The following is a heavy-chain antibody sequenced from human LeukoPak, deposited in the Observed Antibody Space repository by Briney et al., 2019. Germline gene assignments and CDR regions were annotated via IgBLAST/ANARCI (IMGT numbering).Heavy chain of an antibody. CDR1: GYTFTKYW. J-gene: IGHJ4*02. D-gene: IGHD5-18*01. CDR3: TIRAYSYEYFDF. V-gene: IGHV5-51*01. CDR2: IYPGDSDT. Sequence: GESLKISCKTSGYTFTKYWIGWVRQTPGKGLEWMGSIYPGDSDTRYSPSFQGQVTISVDKSISTAYLQWSSLKASNTAMYYCTIRAYSYEYFDFWGQGTLVTVSS.